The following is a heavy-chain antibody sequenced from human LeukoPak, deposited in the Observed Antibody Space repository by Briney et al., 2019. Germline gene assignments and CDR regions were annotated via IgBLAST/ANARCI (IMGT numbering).Heavy chain of an antibody. Sequence: SETLSLTCTVSGGSISSYYWSWIRQPPGKGLEWIGYIYYSGSTNCNPSLKSRVTISVDTSKNQFSLKLSSVTAADTAVYYCARARITMVRGVTWFDPWGQGTLVTVSS. CDR2: IYYSGST. V-gene: IGHV4-59*01. CDR1: GGSISSYY. CDR3: ARARITMVRGVTWFDP. J-gene: IGHJ5*02. D-gene: IGHD3-10*01.